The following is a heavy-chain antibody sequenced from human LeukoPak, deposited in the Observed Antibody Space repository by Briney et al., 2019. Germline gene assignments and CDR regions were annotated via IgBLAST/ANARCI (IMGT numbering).Heavy chain of an antibody. V-gene: IGHV4-39*01. CDR3: ASHTFDWLFSFDY. D-gene: IGHD3-9*01. J-gene: IGHJ4*02. CDR2: IYYSGST. CDR1: GGSISSSSYY. Sequence: SETLSLTCTVSGGSISSSSYYWGWIRQPPGKGLEWIGSIYYSGSTYYNPSLKSRVTISVDTSKNQFSLKLSSVTAADTAVYYCASHTFDWLFSFDYWGQGTLVTVSS.